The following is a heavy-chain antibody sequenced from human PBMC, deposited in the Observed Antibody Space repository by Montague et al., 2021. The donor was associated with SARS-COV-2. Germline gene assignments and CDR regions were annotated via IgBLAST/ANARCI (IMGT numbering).Heavy chain of an antibody. CDR3: ARDSIAVAGSPYYYGMDV. Sequence: SLRLSCAASGFTFSSYWMSWVRQAPGKGLEWVAHIKQDGSEKYYVDSVKGRFTISRDNAKNSLYLQMNSLRAEDTAVYYCARDSIAVAGSPYYYGMDVWGQGTTVTVSS. V-gene: IGHV3-7*01. J-gene: IGHJ6*02. CDR1: GFTFSSYW. D-gene: IGHD6-19*01. CDR2: IKQDGSEK.